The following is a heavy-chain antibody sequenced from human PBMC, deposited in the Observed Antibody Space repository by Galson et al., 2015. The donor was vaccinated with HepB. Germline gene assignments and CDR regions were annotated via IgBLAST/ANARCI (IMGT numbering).Heavy chain of an antibody. Sequence: SLRLSCAASGFTFSSYWMSWVRQAPGKGLEWVANIKQDGSEKYYVDSVKGRFTISRDNAKNSLYLQMNSLRAEDTAVYYCAREHGTPLYYYYYYGMDVWGQGTTVTVSS. CDR3: AREHGTPLYYYYYYGMDV. CDR1: GFTFSSYW. D-gene: IGHD1-1*01. CDR2: IKQDGSEK. J-gene: IGHJ6*02. V-gene: IGHV3-7*03.